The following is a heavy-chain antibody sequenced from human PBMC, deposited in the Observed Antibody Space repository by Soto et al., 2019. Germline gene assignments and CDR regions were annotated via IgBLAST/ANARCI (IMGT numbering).Heavy chain of an antibody. CDR1: GYTFTSYG. Sequence: ASVKVSCKASGYTFTSYGISWVRQAPGQGLEWMGWISAYNGNTNYAQKLQGRVTMTTDTSTSTAYMELSSLRSEDTAVYYCARGYYYDSSGYSPWFDPWGQGTLVTVSS. CDR3: ARGYYYDSSGYSPWFDP. V-gene: IGHV1-18*01. D-gene: IGHD3-22*01. J-gene: IGHJ5*02. CDR2: ISAYNGNT.